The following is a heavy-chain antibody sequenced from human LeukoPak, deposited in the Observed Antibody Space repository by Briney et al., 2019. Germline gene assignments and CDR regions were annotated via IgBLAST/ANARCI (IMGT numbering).Heavy chain of an antibody. D-gene: IGHD1-26*01. J-gene: IGHJ4*02. CDR2: SGTGGST. CDR1: GFTISSYA. V-gene: IGHV3-23*01. CDR3: ARLRGAGSYYRDF. Sequence: GSLRLSCAASGFTISSYAMSWVRQAPGKGLEWVSASGTGGSTSYADYVKGRFTISRDNSRNTLYLQMNSLRAEDTAVYYCARLRGAGSYYRDFWGQGTLVTVSS.